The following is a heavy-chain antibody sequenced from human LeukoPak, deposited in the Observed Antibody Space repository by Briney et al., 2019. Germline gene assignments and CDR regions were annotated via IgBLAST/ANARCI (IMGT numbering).Heavy chain of an antibody. Sequence: GASVKVSGKASGYTFTSYYMHWVRQAPGQGLEWMGIINPSGGSTSYAQKFQGRVTMTRDTSTSTVYMELSSLRSEDTAVYYCARDWREMATSDAFDIWGQGTMVTVSS. J-gene: IGHJ3*02. CDR3: ARDWREMATSDAFDI. V-gene: IGHV1-46*01. CDR1: GYTFTSYY. D-gene: IGHD5-24*01. CDR2: INPSGGST.